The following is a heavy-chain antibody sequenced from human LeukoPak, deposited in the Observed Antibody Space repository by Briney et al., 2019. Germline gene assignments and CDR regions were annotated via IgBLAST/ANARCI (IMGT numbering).Heavy chain of an antibody. CDR2: IYPGDSDT. CDR3: ARRFCSGGDCYYLFDY. J-gene: IGHJ4*02. CDR1: GYSFTSYW. Sequence: GESLKISCKDSGYSFTSYWIGWVRQMPGKGLEWMGIIYPGDSDTRYSPSFQGQVTFSADKSIRAAYLQWSSLKASDTAMYYCARRFCSGGDCYYLFDYWGQGTLVTVSS. V-gene: IGHV5-51*01. D-gene: IGHD2-15*01.